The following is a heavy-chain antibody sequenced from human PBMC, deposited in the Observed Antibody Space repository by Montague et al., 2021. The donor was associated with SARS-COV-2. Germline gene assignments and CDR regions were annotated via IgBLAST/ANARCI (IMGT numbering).Heavy chain of an antibody. D-gene: IGHD5-24*01. CDR2: IDCDDDK. Sequence: PALVTPTQTLTLTCAFSGFSLTTGGMYVSWIRQPPGKALEWLARIDCDDDKYYSASLKTRPTISKDTSKNQVVLTMTDLDPLDTGTYYCARTDGFNLLGFDSWGQGTLVAVSS. J-gene: IGHJ4*02. V-gene: IGHV2-70*11. CDR1: GFSLTTGGMY. CDR3: ARTDGFNLLGFDS.